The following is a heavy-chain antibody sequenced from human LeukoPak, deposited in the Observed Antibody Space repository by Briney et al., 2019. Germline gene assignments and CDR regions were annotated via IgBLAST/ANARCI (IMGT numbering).Heavy chain of an antibody. CDR2: IYTSGST. V-gene: IGHV4-4*07. D-gene: IGHD3-3*01. CDR1: GGSISSYY. CDR3: AGFVLRSATGPYYFDY. J-gene: IGHJ4*02. Sequence: SETLSLTCTVSGGSISSYYWSWIRQPAGKGLEWIGRIYTSGSTNYNPSLKSRVTMSVDTSKNQFSLKLSSVTAADTAVYYCAGFVLRSATGPYYFDYWGQGTLVTVSS.